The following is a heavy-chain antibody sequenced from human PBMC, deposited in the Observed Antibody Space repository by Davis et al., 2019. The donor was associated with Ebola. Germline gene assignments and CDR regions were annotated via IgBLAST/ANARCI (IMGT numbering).Heavy chain of an antibody. J-gene: IGHJ4*02. CDR2: IYHSGST. V-gene: IGHV4-4*02. CDR1: GGSISSSNW. D-gene: IGHD1-26*01. CDR3: ARDNGSGSYFDY. Sequence: MPSETLSLTCAVSGGSISSSNWWSWVRQPPGKGLEWIGEIYHSGSTNYNPSLKSRVTISVDKSKNQFSLKLSSVTAADTAVYYCARDNGSGSYFDYWGQGTLVTVSS.